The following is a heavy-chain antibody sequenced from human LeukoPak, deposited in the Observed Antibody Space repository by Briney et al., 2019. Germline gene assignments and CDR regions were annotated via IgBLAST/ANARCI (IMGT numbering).Heavy chain of an antibody. CDR3: ARGPQLVDYYYIDV. J-gene: IGHJ6*03. D-gene: IGHD6-13*01. CDR1: EYSVSSNSAA. Sequence: SQTLSLTCAISEYSVSSNSAAWNWIRQSPSRGLEWLGRTYYRSKWYYDYAVSVKSRITIDPDTSKNQFSLQLNSVTPEDTAVYYCARGPQLVDYYYIDVWGKGTTVTVSS. V-gene: IGHV6-1*01. CDR2: TYYRSKWYY.